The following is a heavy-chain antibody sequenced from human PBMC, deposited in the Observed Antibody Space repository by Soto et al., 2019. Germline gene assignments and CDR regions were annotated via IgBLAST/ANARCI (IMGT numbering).Heavy chain of an antibody. CDR1: GDSISGGASF. CDR3: AHLPCTSSTCSFHGWFDS. CDR2: VYYSGSS. J-gene: IGHJ5*01. Sequence: SETLSRTCTVSGDSISGGASFWSWIRQPPGKGLEWIANVYYSGSSYYNPSLKSRLTISVDTTKNQFSLQLKSMTAADTAVYSSAHLPCTSSTCSFHGWFDSWGQVPRV. D-gene: IGHD2-8*01. V-gene: IGHV4-30-4*01.